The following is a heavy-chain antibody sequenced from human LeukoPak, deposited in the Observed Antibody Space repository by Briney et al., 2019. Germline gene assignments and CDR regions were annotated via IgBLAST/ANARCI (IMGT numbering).Heavy chain of an antibody. V-gene: IGHV1-18*01. CDR3: ARDKAPRIAAAGSEEGPPFDY. J-gene: IGHJ4*02. Sequence: VASVKVSCKASGYTFTSYGISWVRQAPGQGLEWMGWISAYNGNTNYAQKLQGRVTMTTDTSTSTAYMELRSLRSDDTAVYYCARDKAPRIAAAGSEEGPPFDYWGQGTLVTVSS. CDR2: ISAYNGNT. D-gene: IGHD6-13*01. CDR1: GYTFTSYG.